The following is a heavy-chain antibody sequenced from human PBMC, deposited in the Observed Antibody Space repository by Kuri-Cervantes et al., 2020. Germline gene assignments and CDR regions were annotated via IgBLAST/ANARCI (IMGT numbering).Heavy chain of an antibody. D-gene: IGHD7-27*01. Sequence: GESLKISCAASGFTFSSYWMHWVRQAPGKGLVWVSRINNDGRSTSYADSVKGRFTISRDNAKNTLYLQMNSLRDEDTAVYYCAAFNWAGYYFDYWGQGTLVTVSS. J-gene: IGHJ4*02. CDR2: INNDGRST. CDR3: AAFNWAGYYFDY. CDR1: GFTFSSYW. V-gene: IGHV3-74*01.